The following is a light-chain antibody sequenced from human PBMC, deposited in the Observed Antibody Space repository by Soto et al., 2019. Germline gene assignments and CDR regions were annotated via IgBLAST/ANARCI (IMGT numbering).Light chain of an antibody. CDR1: SPNVGRNY. CDR3: AAWDDSLSGHVV. Sequence: QSVLTQPPSASGTPGQRVTISCSGSSPNVGRNYVYWYQQVPGAAPKLLIYRNNQRPSGVADRFSGSKSDTSASLAISELRSEDEADYYCAAWDDSLSGHVVFGGGTKLTVL. CDR2: RNN. V-gene: IGLV1-47*01. J-gene: IGLJ2*01.